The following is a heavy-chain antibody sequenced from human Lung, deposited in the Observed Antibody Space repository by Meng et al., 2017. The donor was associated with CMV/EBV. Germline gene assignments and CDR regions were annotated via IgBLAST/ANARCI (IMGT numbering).Heavy chain of an antibody. CDR1: GFTLKTYT. CDR2: ISSSSNSI. Sequence: ESLKISXAASGFTLKTYTMNWVRQAPGKGLEWVSYISSSSNSIYYAVSVKGRFTISRDNVKNSLYLQMNSLSAEDTAVYYCARGPNDSRGYPSPNYYYYGLDVWGQGPTVTVSS. CDR3: ARGPNDSRGYPSPNYYYYGLDV. J-gene: IGHJ6*02. V-gene: IGHV3-48*01. D-gene: IGHD3-22*01.